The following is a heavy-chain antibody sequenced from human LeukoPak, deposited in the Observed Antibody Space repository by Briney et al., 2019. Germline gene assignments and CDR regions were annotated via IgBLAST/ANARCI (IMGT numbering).Heavy chain of an antibody. CDR3: AREKPAVPGTYFDY. D-gene: IGHD6-19*01. V-gene: IGHV1-2*02. Sequence: GASVKVSCKASGYTFTGYYMHWVRQAPGQGLEWMGWINPNGGGTQYAQKFQDRVTMTRDTSVSSTYMELSGLRSDDTAVYYCAREKPAVPGTYFDYWGQGSLVTVSS. J-gene: IGHJ4*02. CDR1: GYTFTGYY. CDR2: INPNGGGT.